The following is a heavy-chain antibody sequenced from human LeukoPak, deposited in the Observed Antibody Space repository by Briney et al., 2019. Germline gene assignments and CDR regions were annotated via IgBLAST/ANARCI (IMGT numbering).Heavy chain of an antibody. V-gene: IGHV4-61*01. CDR2: IYYSGST. D-gene: IGHD3-22*01. Sequence: PSETLSLTCSVSGGSVSSVSHYRSWLRQPPGKGLEWIGYIYYSGSTNYNPFLKSRVTISVDTSKNQFSLKLSSVTAADTAVYYCARMYYYDNSFDYWGQGALVPVSS. CDR1: GGSVSSVSHY. J-gene: IGHJ4*02. CDR3: ARMYYYDNSFDY.